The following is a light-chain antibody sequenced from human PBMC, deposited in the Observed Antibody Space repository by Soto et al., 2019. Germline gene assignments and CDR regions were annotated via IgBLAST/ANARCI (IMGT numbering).Light chain of an antibody. CDR2: HAS. CDR1: QSVTTY. CDR3: QQRSNWPIT. J-gene: IGKJ5*01. V-gene: IGKV3-11*01. Sequence: EIVLTQSPATLSLSPGERATLSCRASQSVTTYLAWYQQKLGQAPRLLIYHASNRATGIPARFSGSGSGTDFTLTISSLEPEDFAFYYCQQRSNWPITFGQGTRLEIK.